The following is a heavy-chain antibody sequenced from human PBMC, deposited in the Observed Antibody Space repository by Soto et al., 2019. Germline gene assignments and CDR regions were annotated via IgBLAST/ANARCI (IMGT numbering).Heavy chain of an antibody. Sequence: SGPTLVKPTQTLTLTCTFSGFSLSSAGVGVGWIRQPPGKALEWLALIYWNNEKRYSPSLKTRITITKDTSKNQVVLTLTNMDPVDTATYFCAHRDKHSSLVLGYFDNWAREPWSPSPQ. V-gene: IGHV2-5*01. CDR2: IYWNNEK. J-gene: IGHJ4*02. CDR1: GFSLSSAGVG. D-gene: IGHD6-6*01. CDR3: AHRDKHSSLVLGYFDN.